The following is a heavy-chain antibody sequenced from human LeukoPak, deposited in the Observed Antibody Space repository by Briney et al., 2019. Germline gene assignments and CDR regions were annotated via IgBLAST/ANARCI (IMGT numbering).Heavy chain of an antibody. D-gene: IGHD4-17*01. CDR3: ARMRDGTTVTTDGGWYFDL. V-gene: IGHV4-34*01. CDR2: INHSGST. J-gene: IGHJ2*01. Sequence: ASETLSLTCAVYGGSFSGYYWSWIRQPPGKGLEWIGEINHSGSTNYNPSLKSRVTISVDTSKNQFSLKLSSVTAADTAVYYCARMRDGTTVTTDGGWYFDLWGRGTLVTVSS. CDR1: GGSFSGYY.